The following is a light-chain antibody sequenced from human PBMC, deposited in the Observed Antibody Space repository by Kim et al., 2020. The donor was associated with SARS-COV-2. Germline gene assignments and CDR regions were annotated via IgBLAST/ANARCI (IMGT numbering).Light chain of an antibody. CDR2: GAS. Sequence: EIVLTQSPGTLSLSPGERATLSCRASQSVSSSYLAWYQQKPGQAPRLLIYGASSRATGIPDRFSGSESGTDFTLTISRLEPEDFAVYYCQQYGSSPPGITFGPGTKVDIK. CDR1: QSVSSSY. CDR3: QQYGSSPPGIT. J-gene: IGKJ3*01. V-gene: IGKV3-20*01.